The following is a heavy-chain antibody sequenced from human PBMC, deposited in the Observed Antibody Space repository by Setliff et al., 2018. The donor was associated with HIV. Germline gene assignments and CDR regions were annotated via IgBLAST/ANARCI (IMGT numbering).Heavy chain of an antibody. V-gene: IGHV3-30*03. CDR1: EFTFSSYG. D-gene: IGHD3-10*01. CDR3: ASDYYASGSYGH. J-gene: IGHJ4*02. Sequence: GGSLRLSCAASEFTFSSYGMHWVRQAPGKGLEWVATTSDDGSNKYYADSVKGRFTISRDNSRNTLYLHMNSLRPEDTAVYYCASDYYASGSYGHWGQGTQVTSP. CDR2: TSDDGSNK.